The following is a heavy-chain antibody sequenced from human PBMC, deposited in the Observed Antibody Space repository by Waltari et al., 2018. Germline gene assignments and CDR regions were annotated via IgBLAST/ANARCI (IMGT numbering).Heavy chain of an antibody. CDR2: IYYSGGT. CDR3: ATKRESSASGFDY. CDR1: GGSIRSSSYY. D-gene: IGHD6-19*01. Sequence: QLQLQESGPGLVTPSETLSFTCTVSGGSIRSSSYYWGWIRQPPGKGLEWIGSIYYSGGTYYNPSLKSRVTISVDTSKNQFSLKLSSVTAADTAVYYCATKRESSASGFDYWGQGTLVTVSS. V-gene: IGHV4-39*01. J-gene: IGHJ4*02.